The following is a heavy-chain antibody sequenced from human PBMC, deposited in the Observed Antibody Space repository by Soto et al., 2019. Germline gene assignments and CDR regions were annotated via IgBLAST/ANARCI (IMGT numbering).Heavy chain of an antibody. CDR2: IWYDGSNK. CDR3: ARNHYDFWSGYYKDNWFDP. Sequence: VGSLRLSCAASGFTFSSYGMHWVRQAPGKGLEWVAVIWYDGSNKYYADSVKGRFTISRDNSKNTLYLQMNSLRAEDTAVYYCARNHYDFWSGYYKDNWFDPWGQGTLVTVSS. V-gene: IGHV3-33*01. CDR1: GFTFSSYG. J-gene: IGHJ5*02. D-gene: IGHD3-3*01.